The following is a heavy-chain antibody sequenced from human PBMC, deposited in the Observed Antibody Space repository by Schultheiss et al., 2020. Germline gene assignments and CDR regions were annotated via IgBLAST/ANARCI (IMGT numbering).Heavy chain of an antibody. CDR2: IYYSGST. V-gene: IGHV4-39*01. J-gene: IGHJ4*02. D-gene: IGHD1-1*01. CDR1: GASISSSSYY. CDR3: ARRRTGAFDY. Sequence: GSLRLSCTVSGASISSSSYYWGWIRQPPGKGLEWIGSIYYSGSTYYNPSLKSRVTISVDTSKNQFSLKLSSVTAADTAVYYCARRRTGAFDYWGQGTLVNVSS.